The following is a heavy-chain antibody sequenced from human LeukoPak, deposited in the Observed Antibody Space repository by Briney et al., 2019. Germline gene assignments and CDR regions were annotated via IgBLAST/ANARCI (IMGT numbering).Heavy chain of an antibody. V-gene: IGHV3-7*01. CDR3: ARDWLSGNPYHAFNL. CDR1: GFTFSSYW. J-gene: IGHJ3*01. CDR2: IKEDGCEE. Sequence: GGSLRLSCAASGFTFSSYWMTWVRQAPGKGLECVANIKEDGCEEYYVDSAKGRFSISRDNAKNSLHLQMNSLRAEDTAVYYCARDWLSGNPYHAFNLWGKGTMVTVSS. D-gene: IGHD3-16*02.